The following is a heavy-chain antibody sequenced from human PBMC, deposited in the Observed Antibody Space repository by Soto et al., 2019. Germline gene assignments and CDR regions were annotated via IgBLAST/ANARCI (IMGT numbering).Heavy chain of an antibody. V-gene: IGHV4-59*01. D-gene: IGHD3-16*01. CDR2: IYYSGST. CDR3: ARAWGYYFDY. Sequence: SETLSLTCTVSGGSISSYYWSWIRQPPGKGLEWLGYIYYSGSTNYNPSLKSRVTISVDTSKNQFSLKLSSVTAADTAVYYCARAWGYYFDYWGQGTLVTVSS. CDR1: GGSISSYY. J-gene: IGHJ4*02.